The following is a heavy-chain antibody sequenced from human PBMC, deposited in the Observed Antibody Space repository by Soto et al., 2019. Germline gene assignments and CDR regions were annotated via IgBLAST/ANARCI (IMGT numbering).Heavy chain of an antibody. J-gene: IGHJ4*02. D-gene: IGHD4-17*01. V-gene: IGHV4-31*03. CDR1: GVSIRTGNYY. CDR2: IYSSGRT. CDR3: AREKDYGPDY. Sequence: SETLSLTCTVSGVSIRTGNYYWIWIRQHPGKGLEWIGYIYSSGRTYYNPSLKSRVTISVDTSKNQFSLKLSSVTAADTAMYYCAREKDYGPDYWGQGIQVTVSS.